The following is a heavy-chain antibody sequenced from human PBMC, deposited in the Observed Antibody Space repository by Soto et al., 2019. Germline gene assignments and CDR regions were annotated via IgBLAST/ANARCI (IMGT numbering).Heavy chain of an antibody. D-gene: IGHD3-22*01. CDR2: IIPILGIA. J-gene: IGHJ6*02. Sequence: QVQLVQSGAEVKKPGSSVKVSCKASGGTFSSYTISWVRQAPGQGLEWMGRIIPILGIANYAQKFQGRVTITAAKATRTAYMELSSLRSEETAVYYCARDGNTYYYDSSGPRGMDVWGQGTTVTVSS. V-gene: IGHV1-69*08. CDR1: GGTFSSYT. CDR3: ARDGNTYYYDSSGPRGMDV.